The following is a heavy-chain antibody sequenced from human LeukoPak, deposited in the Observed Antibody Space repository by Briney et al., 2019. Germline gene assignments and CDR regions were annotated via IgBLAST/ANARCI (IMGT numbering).Heavy chain of an antibody. Sequence: GESLKISCKASENSFTTSWIGWVRQMPGRGLEWIGIIYPGDSDTRYSPSFQGQVTISADKSISTAYLQWSSLKASDTAMYYCANTRFKNLFDAFDIWGQGTMVTVSS. J-gene: IGHJ3*02. CDR1: ENSFTTSW. V-gene: IGHV5-51*01. CDR2: IYPGDSDT. CDR3: ANTRFKNLFDAFDI. D-gene: IGHD1-14*01.